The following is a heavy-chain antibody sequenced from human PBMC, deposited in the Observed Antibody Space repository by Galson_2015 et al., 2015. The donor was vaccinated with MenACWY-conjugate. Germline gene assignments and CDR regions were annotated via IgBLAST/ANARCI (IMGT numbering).Heavy chain of an antibody. CDR3: AKGREVVAKISASYGMDV. V-gene: IGHV3-23*01. J-gene: IGHJ6*02. CDR1: RFSFSTYA. Sequence: SLRLSCAASRFSFSTYAMSWVRQTPGKGLEWVSTIDGSGDTTYYADSVKGRFIISRDNSKNTLYLQMNSLRAEDTALYYCAKGREVVAKISASYGMDVWGQGTTVTVSS. CDR2: IDGSGDTT. D-gene: IGHD5-12*01.